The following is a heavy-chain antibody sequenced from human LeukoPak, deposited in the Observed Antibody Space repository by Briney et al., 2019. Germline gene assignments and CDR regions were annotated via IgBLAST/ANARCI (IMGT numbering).Heavy chain of an antibody. CDR2: IYYRGST. V-gene: IGHV4-59*08. Sequence: LETLSLTCTVSGGSISSYHWSWIRQPPGKGLEWIGYIYYRGSTNYNPSLKSRVTISVDTSKTQFSLKLSSVTAADTAVYYCARLLPLGFDYWGQGTLVTVSS. CDR3: ARLLPLGFDY. D-gene: IGHD2/OR15-2a*01. CDR1: GGSISSYH. J-gene: IGHJ4*02.